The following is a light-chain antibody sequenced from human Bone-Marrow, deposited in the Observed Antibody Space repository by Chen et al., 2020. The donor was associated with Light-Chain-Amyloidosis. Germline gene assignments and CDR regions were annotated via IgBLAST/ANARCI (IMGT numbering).Light chain of an antibody. CDR2: DDS. CDR1: NIGSTS. Sequence: SYVLTQPSSVSVAPGQTATIACGGNNIGSTSVHWYQQTPGQAPLLVVYDDSDRPSGIPERLSGSHSGNTATLTISRVEAGDGADYYCQVWERSSDRPVFGGGTKLTVL. CDR3: QVWERSSDRPV. J-gene: IGLJ3*02. V-gene: IGLV3-21*02.